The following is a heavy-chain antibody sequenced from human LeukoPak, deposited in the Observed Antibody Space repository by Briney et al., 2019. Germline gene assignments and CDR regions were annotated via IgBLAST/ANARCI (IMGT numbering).Heavy chain of an antibody. D-gene: IGHD2-15*01. CDR3: ARRGSGRHFDF. CDR2: ISGGSSTI. V-gene: IGHV3-11*01. Sequence: GGSLRLSCAASGFTFSDYYMSWIRQAPGKGLEWVSYISGGSSTIYYADSLKGRFTVSRDNAKNSLYLLMNSLRAEDTAVYFCARRGSGRHFDFWGQGTLVTVSS. CDR1: GFTFSDYY. J-gene: IGHJ4*02.